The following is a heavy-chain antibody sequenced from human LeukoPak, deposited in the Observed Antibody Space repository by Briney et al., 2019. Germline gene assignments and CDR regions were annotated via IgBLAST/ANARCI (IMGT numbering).Heavy chain of an antibody. CDR1: ELPFSTYW. V-gene: IGHV3-7*04. Sequence: GGSLRPSGQASELPFSTYWMSWFGQPPGKGLEWVANINQVGSKKYYVDSVKGRFTISRDNVKNSVYLQMNSLRAEDTAVYSCARAVAAADSYWGRGTLVTVSS. D-gene: IGHD6-13*01. CDR3: ARAVAAADSY. J-gene: IGHJ4*02. CDR2: INQVGSKK.